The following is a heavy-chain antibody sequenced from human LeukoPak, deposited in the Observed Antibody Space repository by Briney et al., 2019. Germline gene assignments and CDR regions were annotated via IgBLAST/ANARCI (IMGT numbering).Heavy chain of an antibody. CDR1: GFTFSSYG. J-gene: IGHJ4*02. CDR2: IRYDGSNK. D-gene: IGHD4-17*01. V-gene: IGHV3-30*02. CDR3: VASGRFASYGDYFLDY. Sequence: GGSLRLSCAASGFTFSSYGMHWVRQAPGKGLEWVAFIRYDGSNKYYADSVKGRFTISRDNSKNTLYLQMNSLRAEDTAVYYCVASGRFASYGDYFLDYWGQGTLVTVSS.